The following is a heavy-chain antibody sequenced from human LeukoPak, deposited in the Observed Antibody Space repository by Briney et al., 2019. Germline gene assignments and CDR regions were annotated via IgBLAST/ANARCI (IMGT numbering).Heavy chain of an antibody. V-gene: IGHV4-30-4*01. Sequence: SETLSLTCTVSGGSISSGDYYWSWIRQPPGKGLEWIGYIYYSGSTYYNPSLKSRVTISVDTSKNQFSLKLSSVTAADTAVYYCARFYCSSTSCYAYFDYWGQEPWSPSPQ. D-gene: IGHD2-2*01. CDR3: ARFYCSSTSCYAYFDY. CDR2: IYYSGST. CDR1: GGSISSGDYY. J-gene: IGHJ4*01.